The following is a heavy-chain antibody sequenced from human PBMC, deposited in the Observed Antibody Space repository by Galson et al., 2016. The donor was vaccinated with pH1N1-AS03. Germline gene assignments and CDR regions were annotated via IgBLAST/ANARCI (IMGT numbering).Heavy chain of an antibody. CDR2: IFHSGST. J-gene: IGHJ4*02. CDR3: ARQDSGAYYLDS. V-gene: IGHV4-31*01. CDR1: GGSISSGGYY. D-gene: IGHD1-26*01. Sequence: TLSLTCTVSGGSISSGGYYWNWIRQHPGKGLEWIGYIFHSGSTYYNPSLESLVSISVDTSKNQFSLKLNSVTAADTAVYYCARQDSGAYYLDSWGPGTLVTVSS.